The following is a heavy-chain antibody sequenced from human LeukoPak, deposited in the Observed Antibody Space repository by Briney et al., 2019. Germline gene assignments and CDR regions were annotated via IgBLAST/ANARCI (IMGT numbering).Heavy chain of an antibody. V-gene: IGHV1-46*01. D-gene: IGHD3-16*02. CDR1: GYTFTSYY. CDR2: INPSGGST. CDR3: ARDGSVWGSYRYPDDY. J-gene: IGHJ4*02. Sequence: GASVKVSCKASGYTFTSYYMHWVRQAPGQGLEWMGIINPSGGSTSYAQKFQGRVTMTRDTSTSTVYMELSRLRSEDTAVYYCARDGSVWGSYRYPDDYWGQGTLVSVSS.